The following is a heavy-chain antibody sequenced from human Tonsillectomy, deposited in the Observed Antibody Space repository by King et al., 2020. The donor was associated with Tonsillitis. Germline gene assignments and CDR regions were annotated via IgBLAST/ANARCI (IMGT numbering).Heavy chain of an antibody. CDR1: GGSINNGNYY. CDR2: IFSSGGT. V-gene: IGHV4-61*02. CDR3: ARTSLSDYGDYRDFDY. J-gene: IGHJ4*02. D-gene: IGHD4-17*01. Sequence: VQLQESGPGLVKPSQTLSLTCTVSGGSINNGNYYWSWIRQPAGKGLEWIGRIFSSGGTKYNPSLKSRVTMSVDTSKNQFSLKLSSVTAADTAVYYCARTSLSDYGDYRDFDYWGQGTLVTVSS.